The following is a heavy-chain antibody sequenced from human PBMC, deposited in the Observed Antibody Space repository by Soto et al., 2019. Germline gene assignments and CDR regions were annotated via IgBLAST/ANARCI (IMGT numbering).Heavy chain of an antibody. Sequence: PSPTLSLPCAISGDSVSSNSAAWNWIRQSPSRGLEWLGRTFYRSKWYNDYAVSVKRRITIKLDTSQNQFSLQLNPVTPEDTAVYYCSMGRERGFDYWGQGTLVTVSS. CDR1: GDSVSSNSAA. J-gene: IGHJ4*01. V-gene: IGHV6-1*01. CDR3: SMGRERGFDY. CDR2: TFYRSKWYN.